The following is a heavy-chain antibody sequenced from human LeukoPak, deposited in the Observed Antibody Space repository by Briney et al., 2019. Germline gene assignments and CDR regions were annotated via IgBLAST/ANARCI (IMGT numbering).Heavy chain of an antibody. Sequence: GGSLRLSCAASGFTVSSNYMSWVRQAPGKGLEWVSVIYSGGSTYYADSVKGRFTISRDNSKNTLYLQMNSLRVEDTAVYYCARGASGSYWDDAFDIWGQGTMVAVSS. D-gene: IGHD1-26*01. J-gene: IGHJ3*02. V-gene: IGHV3-53*05. CDR1: GFTVSSNY. CDR2: IYSGGST. CDR3: ARGASGSYWDDAFDI.